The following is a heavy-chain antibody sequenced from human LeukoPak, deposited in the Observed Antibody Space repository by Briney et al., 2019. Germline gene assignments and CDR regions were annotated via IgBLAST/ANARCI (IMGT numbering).Heavy chain of an antibody. Sequence: SETLSLTCAVSGYSISSGYYWGWIRQPPGKGLEWIGSIYHSGSTYYNPSLKSRVTISVDTSKNQFSLKLSSVTAADTAVYYCATYEPGYCTNGVCWGAFDIWGQGTMVTVSS. V-gene: IGHV4-38-2*01. D-gene: IGHD2-8*01. CDR2: IYHSGST. CDR1: GYSISSGYY. CDR3: ATYEPGYCTNGVCWGAFDI. J-gene: IGHJ3*02.